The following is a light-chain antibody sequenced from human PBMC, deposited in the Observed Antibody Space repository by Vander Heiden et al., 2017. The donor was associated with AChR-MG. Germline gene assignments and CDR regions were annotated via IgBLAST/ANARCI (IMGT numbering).Light chain of an antibody. CDR1: QSVSTN. Sequence: EIVMTQSPATLSVSPGERATLSCRASQSVSTNLAWYQKKPGQAPRLLMYGASTRATGIPARFSGSGSGTEFTLTISRLQSEDFAVYYCQQDNNWPYTFGQGTKLEIK. CDR3: QQDNNWPYT. CDR2: GAS. V-gene: IGKV3-15*01. J-gene: IGKJ2*01.